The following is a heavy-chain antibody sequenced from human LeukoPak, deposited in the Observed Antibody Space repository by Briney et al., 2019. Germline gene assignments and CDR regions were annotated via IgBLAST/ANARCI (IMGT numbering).Heavy chain of an antibody. D-gene: IGHD1-14*01. J-gene: IGHJ4*02. V-gene: IGHV3-23*01. Sequence: GGSLRLSCVASGFTFSSYAMSWVRQAPGKGLEWVSAISGSGVTTHYAGSVKGRFTISRDNSKNTLYLQMNSLRAEDTAVYYCAKRNLRMNSYYFDYWGQGTLVTVSS. CDR2: ISGSGVTT. CDR3: AKRNLRMNSYYFDY. CDR1: GFTFSSYA.